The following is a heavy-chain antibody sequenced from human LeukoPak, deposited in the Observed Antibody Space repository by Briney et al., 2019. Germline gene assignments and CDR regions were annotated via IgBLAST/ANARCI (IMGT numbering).Heavy chain of an antibody. Sequence: PGGSLRLSCAASGFTFDDYTVHWVRQAPGKGLEWVSVISWNGGTTYYADSVKGRFTISRDNSENSLYLQMNSLRTDDTALYYCAKGNTGTYYDNWFDPWGQGTLVTVSS. D-gene: IGHD1-26*01. J-gene: IGHJ5*01. CDR1: GFTFDDYT. V-gene: IGHV3-43*01. CDR2: ISWNGGTT. CDR3: AKGNTGTYYDNWFDP.